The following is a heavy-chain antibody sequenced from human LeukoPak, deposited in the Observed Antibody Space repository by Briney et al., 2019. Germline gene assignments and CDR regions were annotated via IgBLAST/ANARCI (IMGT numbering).Heavy chain of an antibody. CDR1: GYTFTSYY. V-gene: IGHV1-46*01. D-gene: IGHD4-23*01. Sequence: ASVKVSCKASGYTFTSYYMHWVRQAPGQGLEWMGIINPSGGSTSYAQKFQGRVTMTRDTSISTAYMELSRLRSDDTAVYYCARKLSDYYFDYWGQGTLVTVSS. CDR3: ARKLSDYYFDY. CDR2: INPSGGST. J-gene: IGHJ4*02.